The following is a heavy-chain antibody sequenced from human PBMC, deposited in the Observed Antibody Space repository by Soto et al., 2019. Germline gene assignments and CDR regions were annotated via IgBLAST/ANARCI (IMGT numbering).Heavy chain of an antibody. CDR1: RFTFSDYG. CDR2: IWHDGGKK. Sequence: QVQLVESGGGVVQPARSLRLSCVASRFTFSDYGMHWVRQAPGKGLEWVAVIWHDGGKKDYVDSVKGRLTVSRDNSKNTLYLQMNSLRAEDTATYYCARDRGADAPIDFWGQGTLVTVSS. J-gene: IGHJ4*02. CDR3: ARDRGADAPIDF. V-gene: IGHV3-33*01.